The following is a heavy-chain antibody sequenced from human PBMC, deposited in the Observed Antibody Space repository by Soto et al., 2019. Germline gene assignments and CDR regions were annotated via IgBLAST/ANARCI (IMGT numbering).Heavy chain of an antibody. CDR3: AKDTSYYDSSGSYLYYFDY. V-gene: IGHV3-30*18. Sequence: QVQLVESGGGVVQPGRSLRLSCAASGFTFSSYGMHWVRQAPGKGLEWVAVISYDGSNKYYADSVKGRFTISRDNSKNTLYLQMNSLRAEDTAVYYCAKDTSYYDSSGSYLYYFDYWGQGTLVTVSS. CDR2: ISYDGSNK. J-gene: IGHJ4*02. D-gene: IGHD3-22*01. CDR1: GFTFSSYG.